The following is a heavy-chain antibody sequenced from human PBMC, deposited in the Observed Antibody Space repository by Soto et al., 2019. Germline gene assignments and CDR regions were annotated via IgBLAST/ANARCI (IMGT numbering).Heavy chain of an antibody. V-gene: IGHV3-23*01. CDR2: ISGSGGST. Sequence: HPGGSLRLSCAASGFTFSSYAMSWVRQAPGKGLEWVSAISGSGGSTYYADSVKGRFTISRDNSKNTLYLQMNSLRAEDTAVYYCARAKLERTYYFDYWGQRTLVTVSS. D-gene: IGHD1-1*01. CDR1: GFTFSSYA. J-gene: IGHJ4*02. CDR3: ARAKLERTYYFDY.